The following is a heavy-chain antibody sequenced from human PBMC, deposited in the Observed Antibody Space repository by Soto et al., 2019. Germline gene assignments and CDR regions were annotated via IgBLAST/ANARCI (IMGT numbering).Heavy chain of an antibody. CDR1: AGSIRSGGYY. D-gene: IGHD3-22*01. V-gene: IGHV4-30-4*02. J-gene: IGHJ3*02. Sequence: SDTLSLTCTVSAGSIRSGGYYWNWIRQPPGKGLEWIGYIFYSGSIYYNPSLKSRVIISVDKSKNQFSLKLSSVTAADTAVYYCTRGHHDSSGYYIDAYDIWGQGTMVT. CDR3: TRGHHDSSGYYIDAYDI. CDR2: IFYSGSI.